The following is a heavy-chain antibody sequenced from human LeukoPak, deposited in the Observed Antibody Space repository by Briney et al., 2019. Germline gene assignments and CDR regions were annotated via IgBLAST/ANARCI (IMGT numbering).Heavy chain of an antibody. J-gene: IGHJ6*03. V-gene: IGHV4-59*01. CDR3: ARAQYYYYYYMDV. CDR2: IYYSGST. Sequence: SETLSLTCTASGGSISSYYWSWIRQPPGKGLEWFGYIYYSGSTNYNPSLKSRVTISVDTSKNQFSLKLSSVTAADTAVYYCARAQYYYYYYMDVWGKGTTVTVSS. CDR1: GGSISSYY.